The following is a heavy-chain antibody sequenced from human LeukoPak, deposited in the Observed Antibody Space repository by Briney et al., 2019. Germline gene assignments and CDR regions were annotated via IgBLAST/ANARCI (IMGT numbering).Heavy chain of an antibody. CDR2: INPNSGGT. V-gene: IGHV1-2*04. Sequence: EASVKVSCKASGYTFTGYYMHWVRQAPGQGLEWMGWINPNSGGTNYAQKFQGWVTMTRDTSISTAYMELSRLRSDDTAVYYCARGKYCSSTSCYDYWGQGTLVTVSS. CDR1: GYTFTGYY. CDR3: ARGKYCSSTSCYDY. J-gene: IGHJ4*02. D-gene: IGHD2-2*01.